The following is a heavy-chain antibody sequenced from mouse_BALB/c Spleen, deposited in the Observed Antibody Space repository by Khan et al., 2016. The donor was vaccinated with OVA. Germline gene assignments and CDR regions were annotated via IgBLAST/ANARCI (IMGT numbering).Heavy chain of an antibody. CDR3: ARMKPYWYFDL. Sequence: QIQLVQSGPELKKPGETVKISCKASGYTFTNYGMNWVKQAPGKGLKWMGWINTYTGEPTYADDFKGRFAFSLENSASTAYLQINNLKNEDTAKCFCARMKPYWYFDLWGAGTTVTVSS. J-gene: IGHJ1*01. CDR2: INTYTGEP. CDR1: GYTFTNYG. V-gene: IGHV9-3-1*01.